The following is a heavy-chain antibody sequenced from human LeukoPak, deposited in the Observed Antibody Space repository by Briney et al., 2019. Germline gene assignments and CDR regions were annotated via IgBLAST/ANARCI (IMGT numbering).Heavy chain of an antibody. J-gene: IGHJ5*02. CDR2: INPSGGST. CDR3: ARDHYGSGSYTNNWFDP. D-gene: IGHD3-10*01. V-gene: IGHV1-46*01. Sequence: ASVKVSCKASGYTFTGYYMHWVRQAPGQGLEWMGIINPSGGSTSYAQKFQGRVTMTRDTSTSTVYMELSSLRSEDTAVYYCARDHYGSGSYTNNWFDPWGQGTLVTVSS. CDR1: GYTFTGYY.